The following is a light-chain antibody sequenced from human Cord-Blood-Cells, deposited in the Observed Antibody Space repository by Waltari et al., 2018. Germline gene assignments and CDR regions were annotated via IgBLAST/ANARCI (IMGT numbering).Light chain of an antibody. J-gene: IGKJ5*01. CDR1: LRISSA. V-gene: IGKV1D-13*01. CDR3: QQLNNYTVA. CDR2: DGS. Sequence: IQLTQSPSFLSASVEDRVTITCRASLRISSALGWYHQKSGKAPKLLSYDGSSLESGVPARCSSSGSGTDFTLTISSMQPEDFATYHWQQLNNYTVACGQGTQLELK.